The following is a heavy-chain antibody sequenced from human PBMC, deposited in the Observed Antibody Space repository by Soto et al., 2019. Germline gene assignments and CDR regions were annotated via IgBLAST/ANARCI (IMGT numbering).Heavy chain of an antibody. J-gene: IGHJ3*02. CDR2: IYYSGST. D-gene: IGHD3-22*01. V-gene: IGHV4-59*01. CDR1: GGSISSYY. Sequence: SETLSLTCTVSGGSISSYYWSWIRQPPGKGLEWIGYIYYSGSTNYNPSLKSRVTISVDTSKNQFSLKLSSVTAADTAVYFCARAYYDSSGYYYWFDAFDIWGQGTMVTVSS. CDR3: ARAYYDSSGYYYWFDAFDI.